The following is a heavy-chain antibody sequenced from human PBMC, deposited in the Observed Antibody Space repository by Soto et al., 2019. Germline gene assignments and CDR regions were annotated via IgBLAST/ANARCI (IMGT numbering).Heavy chain of an antibody. Sequence: QLQLQESGPGLVKPSETLSRTCTVSGGSMSSSSYYWGWIRQTPGKGLEWIGSIYYSGSTYYNTSLKSRVTISVDTSKNQFSLKLSSVPAADTAVYYCARQPLRYGSGSYPHFDYWGQGTLVTVSS. J-gene: IGHJ4*02. CDR3: ARQPLRYGSGSYPHFDY. D-gene: IGHD3-10*01. V-gene: IGHV4-39*01. CDR2: IYYSGST. CDR1: GGSMSSSSYY.